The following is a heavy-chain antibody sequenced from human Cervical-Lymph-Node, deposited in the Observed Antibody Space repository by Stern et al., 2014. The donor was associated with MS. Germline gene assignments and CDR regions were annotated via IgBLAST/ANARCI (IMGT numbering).Heavy chain of an antibody. Sequence: QLQLQESGPGLVKPSETLSLTCAVSGDSISSYTHYWAWIRQPPGKGLEWIGSVYYSGATYYNPSLKSPVTIPVDTPKNPFSLGLNSVTAADTAVYYCAKHACTGAACPFDLWGQGTLVTVSS. CDR2: VYYSGAT. CDR3: AKHACTGAACPFDL. J-gene: IGHJ4*02. V-gene: IGHV4-39*01. CDR1: GDSISSYTHY. D-gene: IGHD2-8*02.